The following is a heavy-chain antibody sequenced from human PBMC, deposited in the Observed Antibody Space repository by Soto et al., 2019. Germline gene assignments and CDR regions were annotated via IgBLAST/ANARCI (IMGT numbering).Heavy chain of an antibody. CDR2: SSNSGTFS. CDR1: GFTFSDYY. V-gene: IGHV3-11*06. J-gene: IGHJ4*02. Sequence: PGGSRRLSCEGSGFTFSDYYISWIRQAPGKGLEWISYSSNSGTFSRYADSVKGRFSISRDNTENLLYLQMNSLRAEDTAVYYCARSGDNYNRLDYWGQGTPVTVSS. CDR3: ARSGDNYNRLDY. D-gene: IGHD1-1*01.